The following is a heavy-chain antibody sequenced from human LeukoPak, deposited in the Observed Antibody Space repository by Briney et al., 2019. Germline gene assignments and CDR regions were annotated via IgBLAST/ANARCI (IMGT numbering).Heavy chain of an antibody. CDR2: IYSGGST. V-gene: IGHV3-53*01. D-gene: IGHD6-19*01. CDR3: AREDSAGTFDY. CDR1: GFTVSSNY. J-gene: IGHJ4*02. Sequence: GGSLRLSCAAAGFTVSSNYMSWARQAPGKGLEWVSVIYSGGSTYYADSVKGRFTISRDNSKNTLYLQMNSLRAEDTAVYYCAREDSAGTFDYWGQGTLVTVSS.